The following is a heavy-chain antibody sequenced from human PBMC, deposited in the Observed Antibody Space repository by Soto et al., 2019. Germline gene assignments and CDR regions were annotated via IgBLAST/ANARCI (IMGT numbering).Heavy chain of an antibody. V-gene: IGHV3-30-3*01. CDR2: ISSDGSNR. Sequence: QVQLVESGGGVVQPWRSLRLSCAASGFIFSSYAMHWVRQAPGKGLEWVAVISSDGSNRYYADSVGGRFTISRDNSENTVYLHMSSLTGDDTAVFYCAKAPWNLAHTHYFDFWGQGTLVTVSS. J-gene: IGHJ4*02. CDR3: AKAPWNLAHTHYFDF. CDR1: GFIFSSYA. D-gene: IGHD1-1*01.